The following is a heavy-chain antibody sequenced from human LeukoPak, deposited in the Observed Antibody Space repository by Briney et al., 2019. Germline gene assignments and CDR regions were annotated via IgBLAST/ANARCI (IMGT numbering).Heavy chain of an antibody. CDR2: IKQDGSEK. J-gene: IGHJ4*02. D-gene: IGHD2/OR15-2a*01. CDR1: GFNFRDAA. CDR3: ARNRGVDY. V-gene: IGHV3-7*05. Sequence: GGSLRLSCAASGFNFRDAAMTWVRQAPGKGLEWVANIKQDGSEKYYVDSVKGRFTISRDITKNSVYLQMNSLRVEDTAVYYCARNRGVDYWGQGTLVTVSS.